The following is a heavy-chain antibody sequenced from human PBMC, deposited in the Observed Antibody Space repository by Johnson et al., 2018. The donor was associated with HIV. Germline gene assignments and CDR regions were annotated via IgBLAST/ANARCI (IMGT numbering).Heavy chain of an antibody. CDR1: GFTFSSYW. V-gene: IGHV3-7*01. J-gene: IGHJ3*02. CDR2: IKQDGSEK. CDR3: ARETGDDAFDI. D-gene: IGHD7-27*01. Sequence: VQLVESGGGVVRPGGSLRLSCAASGFTFSSYWMSWVRQAPGKGLEWVANIKQDGSEKYYVDSVKGRFTISRDNSKNTLYLQMNSLRAEDTAVYYCARETGDDAFDIWGQGTMVTVS.